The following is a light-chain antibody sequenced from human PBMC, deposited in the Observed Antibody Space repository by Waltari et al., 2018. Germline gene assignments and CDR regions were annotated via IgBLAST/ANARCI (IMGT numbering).Light chain of an antibody. CDR1: NRAVVYFTR. CDR3: MSYTTSDTWV. V-gene: IGLV2-18*02. Sequence: QSALTQPPSVSGSPRHSVTIPCTGTNRAVVYFTRFTWYQKAPGTAPKLLIFEVTNPPSGVPDRFSGSKSGNTASLTISGLQADDETDYYCMSYTTSDTWVFGGGTKVTVL. CDR2: EVT. J-gene: IGLJ3*02.